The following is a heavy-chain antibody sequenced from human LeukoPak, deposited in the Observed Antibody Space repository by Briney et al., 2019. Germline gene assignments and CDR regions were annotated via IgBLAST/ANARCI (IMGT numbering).Heavy chain of an antibody. CDR3: ARFGGYDAFDI. Sequence: ASVKVSCKASGYTFTGYYMHWVRQAPGQGRDGMGRINPNSGGTNYARKFQGRVTMTRDTSISTAYMELSRLRSDDTAVYYCARFGGYDAFDIWGQGTMVTVSS. V-gene: IGHV1-2*06. J-gene: IGHJ3*02. D-gene: IGHD2-15*01. CDR2: INPNSGGT. CDR1: GYTFTGYY.